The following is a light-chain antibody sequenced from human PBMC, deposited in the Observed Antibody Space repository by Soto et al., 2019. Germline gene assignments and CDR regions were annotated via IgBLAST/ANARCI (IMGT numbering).Light chain of an antibody. J-gene: IGKJ3*01. CDR3: NKRRNGRLT. CDR2: DAS. V-gene: IGKV3-11*01. CDR1: QSVSSY. Sequence: EIVLTQSPATLSLSPGERATLSCRASQSVSSYLAWYQQKPGQAPRLLIYDASNRATGIPARFSGGGSGTAFPLPISSLDPEVFGVYYCNKRRNGRLTFAPGTRVDIK.